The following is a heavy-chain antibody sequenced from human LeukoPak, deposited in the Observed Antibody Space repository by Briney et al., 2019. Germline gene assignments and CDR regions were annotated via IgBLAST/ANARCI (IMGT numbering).Heavy chain of an antibody. Sequence: GGSLRLSCAASGFSFSTFGMHWVRQTPGKGLEWVSHISKDESNKYYADSVKGRFTISRDTSKNTLFLQMNSLRVEDTAVYYCAKDNPVLEYWGQGTLATVSS. CDR3: AKDNPVLEY. J-gene: IGHJ4*02. CDR2: ISKDESNK. V-gene: IGHV3-30*18. CDR1: GFSFSTFG.